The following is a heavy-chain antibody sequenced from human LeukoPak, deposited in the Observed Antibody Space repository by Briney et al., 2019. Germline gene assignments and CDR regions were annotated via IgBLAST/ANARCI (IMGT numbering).Heavy chain of an antibody. Sequence: GRSLRLPCAASGFTFSSYAMHWVRQAPGKGLEWVAVISYDGSNKYYADSVKGRFTISRDNSKNTLYLQMNSLRAEDTAVYYCARGRYCSSTSCHYFDYWGQGTLVTVSS. CDR1: GFTFSSYA. CDR2: ISYDGSNK. V-gene: IGHV3-30-3*01. D-gene: IGHD2-2*01. CDR3: ARGRYCSSTSCHYFDY. J-gene: IGHJ4*02.